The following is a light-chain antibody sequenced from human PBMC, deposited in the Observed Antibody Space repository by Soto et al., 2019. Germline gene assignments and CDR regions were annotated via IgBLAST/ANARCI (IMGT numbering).Light chain of an antibody. CDR2: SND. CDR1: DSNIAKNP. V-gene: IGLV1-44*01. J-gene: IGLJ2*01. CDR3: AAWDDSLNGYVA. Sequence: QSVLTQPPSASGTPGQSVTISCSGSDSNIAKNPLNWYQQLPGTAPKLLIYSNDQRPSGVPDRFSGSKSGTSASLAISGLQSEDEGEYYCAAWDDSLNGYVAFGGGTKLTVL.